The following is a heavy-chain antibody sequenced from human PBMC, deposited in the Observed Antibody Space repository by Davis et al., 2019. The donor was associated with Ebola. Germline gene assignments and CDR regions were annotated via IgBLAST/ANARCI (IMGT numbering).Heavy chain of an antibody. CDR3: ARSAYWGFDY. CDR1: GFTFSSYW. D-gene: IGHD3-16*01. J-gene: IGHJ4*02. CDR2: MNQDGNKK. Sequence: GESLKISCAASGFTFSSYWMSWVRQAPGKGLEWVANMNQDGNKKYYVDSVKGRFSVSRDNAKNSLYLQMDSLRAEDTAVYFCARSAYWGFDYWGQGTLVTVSS. V-gene: IGHV3-7*03.